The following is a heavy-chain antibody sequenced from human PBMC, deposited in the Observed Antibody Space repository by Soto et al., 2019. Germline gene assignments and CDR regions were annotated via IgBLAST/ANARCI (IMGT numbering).Heavy chain of an antibody. CDR2: IWFDGTTK. Sequence: QVQLLESGGGVVPPGRSLRLSCVVSGFSFSKYGMHWVRQAPGKGLEWVAMIWFDGTTKFYADSVQGRFSISRDNSKDTVYLEMNSLRAEDTSVYYCARDSRYTSSYDGGYFVSWGQGTLVTVSS. V-gene: IGHV3-33*01. CDR3: ARDSRYTSSYDGGYFVS. J-gene: IGHJ4*02. D-gene: IGHD3-16*02. CDR1: GFSFSKYG.